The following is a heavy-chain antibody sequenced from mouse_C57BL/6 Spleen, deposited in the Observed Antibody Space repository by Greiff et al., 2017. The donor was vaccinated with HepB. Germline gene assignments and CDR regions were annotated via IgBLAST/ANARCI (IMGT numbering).Heavy chain of an antibody. CDR2: IDPSDSET. J-gene: IGHJ4*01. V-gene: IGHV1-52*01. D-gene: IGHD1-1*01. CDR3: ARGDYGSSYAMDY. Sequence: KQRPIQGLEWIGNIDPSDSETHYNQKFKDKATLTVDKSSSTAYMQLSSLTSEDSAVYYCARGDYGSSYAMDYWGQGTSVTVSS.